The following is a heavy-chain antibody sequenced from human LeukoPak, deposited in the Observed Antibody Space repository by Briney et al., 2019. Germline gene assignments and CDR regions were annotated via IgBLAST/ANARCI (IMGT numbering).Heavy chain of an antibody. CDR1: GFTFSSYE. J-gene: IGHJ4*02. CDR2: ISSSGSTI. Sequence: GGSLRLSCAASGFTFSSYEMNWVRQAPGEGLEWGSYISSSGSTIYYADSVKGRFTISRDNAKNSLYLQMNSLRAEDTAVYYCARELQDGYSSSWYDYWGQGTLVTVSS. CDR3: ARELQDGYSSSWYDY. V-gene: IGHV3-48*03. D-gene: IGHD6-13*01.